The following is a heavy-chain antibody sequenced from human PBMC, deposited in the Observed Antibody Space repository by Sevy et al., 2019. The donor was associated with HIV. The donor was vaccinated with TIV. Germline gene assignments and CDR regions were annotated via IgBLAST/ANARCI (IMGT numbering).Heavy chain of an antibody. Sequence: WGYLRLSCAASGFTFSDYAMHWVRQAPGKGLEWLSYISYDERDIYYLDSVRGRFSVSRDISKRTLFLQMNDLRPEDTAVYYCARRDVNHQYLMDYWGQGILVTVSS. J-gene: IGHJ4*02. CDR2: ISYDERDI. CDR1: GFTFSDYA. CDR3: ARRDVNHQYLMDY. V-gene: IGHV3-30*03. D-gene: IGHD2-8*01.